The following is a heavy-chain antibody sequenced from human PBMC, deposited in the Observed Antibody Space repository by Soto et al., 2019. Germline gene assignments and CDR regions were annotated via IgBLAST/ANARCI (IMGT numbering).Heavy chain of an antibody. CDR1: GFTFDSHW. CDR3: VRESGVAADC. J-gene: IGHJ4*02. V-gene: IGHV3-74*01. CDR2: IKTDGYAA. D-gene: IGHD6-19*01. Sequence: ESGGVLVQPGGSLRLSCVASGFTFDSHWMHWARQAPGEGLVWVSRIKTDGYAAAYADSVKGRFTISRDNTKNTVYLQMNSLRAEDTAVYFCVRESGVAADCWGQGTLVTVSS.